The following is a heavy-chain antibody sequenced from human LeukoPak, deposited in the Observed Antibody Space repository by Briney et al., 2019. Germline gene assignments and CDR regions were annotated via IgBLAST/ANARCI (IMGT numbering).Heavy chain of an antibody. J-gene: IGHJ5*02. CDR3: AREVDTAMVIDP. D-gene: IGHD5-18*01. CDR1: GGSFSGYY. CDR2: INHSGST. V-gene: IGHV4-34*01. Sequence: PSETLSHTCAVYGGSFSGYYWSWIRQPPGKGLEWIGEINHSGSTNYNPSLKSRVTISVDTSKNQFSLKLSSVTAADTGVFYCAREVDTAMVIDPWGQGTLVTVSS.